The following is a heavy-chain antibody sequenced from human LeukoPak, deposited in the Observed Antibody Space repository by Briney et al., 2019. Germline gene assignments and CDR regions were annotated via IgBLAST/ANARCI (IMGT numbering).Heavy chain of an antibody. V-gene: IGHV1-69*05. CDR1: GGTFSSYA. Sequence: ASVKVSCKASGGTFSSYAISWVRQAPGQGLEWMGGIIPIFGTANYAQKFQGRVTMTRDTSTGTVYMELSSLRSEDTAVYYCASAWGVVVPFDYWGQGTLVTVSS. CDR2: IIPIFGTA. D-gene: IGHD2-2*01. J-gene: IGHJ4*02. CDR3: ASAWGVVVPFDY.